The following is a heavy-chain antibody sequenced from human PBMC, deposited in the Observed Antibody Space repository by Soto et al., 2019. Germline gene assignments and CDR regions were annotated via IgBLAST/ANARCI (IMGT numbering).Heavy chain of an antibody. CDR2: INHSGST. V-gene: IGHV4-34*01. CDR1: GGSFSGYY. Sequence: PSETLSLTCAVYGGSFSGYYWGWIRQPPGKGLEWIGEINHSGSTNYNPSLKSRVTISVDTSKNQFSLKLSSVTAADTAVYYCARAAPRYCSGGSCYSGRAYWGQGTLVTVSS. CDR3: ARAAPRYCSGGSCYSGRAY. J-gene: IGHJ4*02. D-gene: IGHD2-15*01.